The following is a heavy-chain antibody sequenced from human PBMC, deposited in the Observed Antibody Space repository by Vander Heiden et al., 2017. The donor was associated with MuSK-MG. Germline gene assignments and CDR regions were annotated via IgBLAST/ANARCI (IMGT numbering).Heavy chain of an antibody. CDR3: AKNAVDGKAFYDY. Sequence: VQLVESGGELVQPGGSLRLSCAAAGFTFNNYAMTWVRQAPGKGLEWVSAISGSGFHIYYAEPVKGRFTTSRDNSKNTLYLQMNSLRAEDTALYYCAKNAVDGKAFYDYWGQGALVTVSS. V-gene: IGHV3-23*04. D-gene: IGHD6-19*01. J-gene: IGHJ4*02. CDR1: GFTFNNYA. CDR2: ISGSGFHI.